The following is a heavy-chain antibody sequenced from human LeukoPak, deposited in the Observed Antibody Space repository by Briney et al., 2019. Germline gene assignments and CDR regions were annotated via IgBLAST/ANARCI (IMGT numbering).Heavy chain of an antibody. CDR2: IGSDNKP. V-gene: IGHV3-23*05. Sequence: GGSLRLSCEASGFTFSAYAMAWVRQAPGKGLEWVSSIGSDNKPHYSESVKGRFAISRDNSKNILFLHLNSLRAEDTAVYYCAKAIAAPVWYFDLWGRGTLVTVSS. J-gene: IGHJ2*01. D-gene: IGHD6-13*01. CDR1: GFTFSAYA. CDR3: AKAIAAPVWYFDL.